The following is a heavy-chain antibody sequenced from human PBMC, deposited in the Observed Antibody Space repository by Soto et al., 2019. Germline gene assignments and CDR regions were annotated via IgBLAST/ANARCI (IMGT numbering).Heavy chain of an antibody. CDR1: GVSISDYY. CDR3: ARRAIGDDYYYYMDV. J-gene: IGHJ6*03. D-gene: IGHD2-21*01. Sequence: QVQLQESGPGLVKPSETLSLTCTVSGVSISDYYWGWIRQPPGKGLEWIGYISVIGSTSYNTSLYSRVTMSVATSNNQCLLTRSSVTAADTAVYYCARRAIGDDYYYYMDVWGRGTTVTVSS. CDR2: ISVIGST. V-gene: IGHV4-59*08.